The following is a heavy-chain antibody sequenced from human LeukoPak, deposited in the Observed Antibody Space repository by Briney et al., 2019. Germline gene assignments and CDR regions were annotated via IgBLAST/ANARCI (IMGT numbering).Heavy chain of an antibody. CDR1: GFTFSSYA. CDR3: AKNRGMVTPSYYYYYMDV. Sequence: GGSLRLSCAASGFTFSSYAMSWVRQAPGKGLEWVSAISGSGGSTYYADSVKGRFTIPRDNSKNTLYLQMNSLRAEDTAVYYCAKNRGMVTPSYYYYYMDVWGKGTTVTVSS. D-gene: IGHD5-18*01. V-gene: IGHV3-23*01. J-gene: IGHJ6*03. CDR2: ISGSGGST.